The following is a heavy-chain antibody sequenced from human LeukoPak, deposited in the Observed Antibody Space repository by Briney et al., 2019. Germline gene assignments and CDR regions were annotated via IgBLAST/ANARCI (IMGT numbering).Heavy chain of an antibody. CDR3: ARVPQIMVVTAIPRRYYFDY. V-gene: IGHV3-33*01. D-gene: IGHD2-21*02. J-gene: IGHJ4*02. CDR1: GFTFSSYG. Sequence: PGGSLRLSCATSGFTFSSYGMHWVRQAPGKGLEWVASIWYDGSNEYYVDSVKGRFTISRDNSKNTLYVQMNSLRAEDTDVYYCARVPQIMVVTAIPRRYYFDYWGQGTLVTVSS. CDR2: IWYDGSNE.